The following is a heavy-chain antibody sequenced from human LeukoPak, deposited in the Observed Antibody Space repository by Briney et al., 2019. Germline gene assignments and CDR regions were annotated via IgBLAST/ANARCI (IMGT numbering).Heavy chain of an antibody. Sequence: ASVKVSCKASGYTFTSYYMRWVRQAPGQGLEWMGIINPSGGSTSYAQKFQGRVTMTRDTSTSTVYMELSSLRSEDTAVYYCAREGRGGDLSYWGQGTLVTVSS. CDR2: INPSGGST. D-gene: IGHD2-21*02. J-gene: IGHJ4*02. CDR3: AREGRGGDLSY. CDR1: GYTFTSYY. V-gene: IGHV1-46*01.